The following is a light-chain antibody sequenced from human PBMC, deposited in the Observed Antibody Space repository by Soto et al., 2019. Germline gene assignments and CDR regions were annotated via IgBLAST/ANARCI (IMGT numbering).Light chain of an antibody. CDR2: KAS. V-gene: IGKV1-5*03. Sequence: DIQMTQSPSTLSGSVGDRVTITCRASQTISSWLALYRQKPGKAPKLLIYKASTLKSGVPSRFSGSGSGTEFTLTISSLQPDDFATYYCQHYNSYSETFGQGTKVDIK. CDR3: QHYNSYSET. CDR1: QTISSW. J-gene: IGKJ1*01.